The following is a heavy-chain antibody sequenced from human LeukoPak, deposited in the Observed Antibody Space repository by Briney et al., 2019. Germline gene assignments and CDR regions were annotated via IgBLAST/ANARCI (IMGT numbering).Heavy chain of an antibody. CDR2: IYTSGSI. Sequence: SETLSLTCTVSGGSISSYYWSWIRQPAGKGLEWIGRIYTSGSITYNPSLKSRGSMSVDTSKNQFSLKLSSVTAADTAVYYCARDSGTTGEVKFDPWGQGTLVNVSS. CDR3: ARDSGTTGEVKFDP. D-gene: IGHD3-10*01. J-gene: IGHJ5*02. CDR1: GGSISSYY. V-gene: IGHV4-4*07.